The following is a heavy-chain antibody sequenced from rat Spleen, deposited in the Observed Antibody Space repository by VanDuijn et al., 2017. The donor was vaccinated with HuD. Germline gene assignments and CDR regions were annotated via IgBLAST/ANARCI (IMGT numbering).Heavy chain of an antibody. V-gene: IGHV5-27*01. CDR2: ISTSGGST. D-gene: IGHD1-7*01. CDR1: GFTFSNYG. CDR3: TTAWVLNY. J-gene: IGHJ2*01. Sequence: EVELVESGGGLVQPGRSMKLSCAASGFTFSNYGMAWVRQAPTKGLEWVASISTSGGSTYYRDSVKGRFTISRDNAKSTLYLQMDSLRSEDTATYYCTTAWVLNYWGKGVMVTVSS.